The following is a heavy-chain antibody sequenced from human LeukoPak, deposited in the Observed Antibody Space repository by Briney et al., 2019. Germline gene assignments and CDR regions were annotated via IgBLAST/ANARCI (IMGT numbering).Heavy chain of an antibody. D-gene: IGHD5-24*01. Sequence: GGSLILSCAASGFTFDDYAMHWVRQAPGKGLEWVSLICWDGGSTYYVDSVKGRFTISRDNSKNSLYLQMNSLRAEDTALYYCAKGRRDGYNDHYFDYWGQGALVTVSS. CDR2: ICWDGGST. CDR1: GFTFDDYA. J-gene: IGHJ4*02. V-gene: IGHV3-43D*03. CDR3: AKGRRDGYNDHYFDY.